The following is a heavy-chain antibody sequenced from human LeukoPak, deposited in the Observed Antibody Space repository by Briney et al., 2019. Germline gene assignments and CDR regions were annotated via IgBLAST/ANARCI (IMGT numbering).Heavy chain of an antibody. V-gene: IGHV1-24*01. Sequence: ASVRVSCKISGYSLSELAVHWVRQAPGDGLEWMGNFDLEDGEPIYARKFQGRVTMTEDSSTDTIYMQLSSLRSEDTAVYYCAAWAGRGNVRQGNYYYYMDVWGKGATVTVS. CDR1: GYSLSELA. CDR2: FDLEDGEP. CDR3: AAWAGRGNVRQGNYYYYMDV. D-gene: IGHD1-26*01. J-gene: IGHJ6*03.